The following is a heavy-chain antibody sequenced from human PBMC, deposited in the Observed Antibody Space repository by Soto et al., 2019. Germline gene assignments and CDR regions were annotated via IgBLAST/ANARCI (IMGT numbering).Heavy chain of an antibody. CDR1: GFTFSTYS. Sequence: AGGSLRLSCVGSGFTFSTYSINWVRQAPGKGLEWVSSISSRSDIYYADSVKGRFTISRDNAKNSVSLQMNSLRAGDTAVYYCAREYTAWPLAYGLDVWGQGTTVTVSS. CDR3: AREYTAWPLAYGLDV. CDR2: ISSRSDI. V-gene: IGHV3-21*01. J-gene: IGHJ6*02. D-gene: IGHD2-2*02.